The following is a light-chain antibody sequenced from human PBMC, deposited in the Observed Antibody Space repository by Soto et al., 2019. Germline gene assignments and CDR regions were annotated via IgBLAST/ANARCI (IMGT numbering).Light chain of an antibody. CDR3: EQYNNWPPLT. CDR2: GAS. V-gene: IGKV3-15*01. J-gene: IGKJ4*01. Sequence: EVVMTQSPATLSVSPGERATLSCRASQSVSSDLAWYPQKPGQAPRLRIYGASTSATGIPATFSGSGSGTEFTLTISSLQSEDFAVYYCEQYNNWPPLTFGGGTKVEIK. CDR1: QSVSSD.